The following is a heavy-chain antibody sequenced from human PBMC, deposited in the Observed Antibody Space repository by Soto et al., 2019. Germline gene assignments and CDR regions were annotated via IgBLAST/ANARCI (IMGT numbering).Heavy chain of an antibody. CDR1: GFTFSRYG. V-gene: IGHV3-33*01. Sequence: GGSLRLSCAASGFTFSRYGMHWVRQAPGKGLEWVALIWYDGTNKYYADSVKGRFTISRDNSKNTLYLQMNSLRAEDTAVYYCARDRGMATIILPDYWGQGTLVTVSS. J-gene: IGHJ4*02. D-gene: IGHD5-12*01. CDR2: IWYDGTNK. CDR3: ARDRGMATIILPDY.